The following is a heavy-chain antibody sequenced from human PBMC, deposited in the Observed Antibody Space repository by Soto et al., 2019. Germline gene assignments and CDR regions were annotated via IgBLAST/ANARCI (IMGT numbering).Heavy chain of an antibody. V-gene: IGHV3-66*01. CDR2: MYSGGGT. D-gene: IGHD2-8*01. J-gene: IGHJ6*04. CDR1: GFTVSNNY. CDR3: ARDPGVKRG. Sequence: EVQLVESGGGLVQPGGSLRLSCVASGFTVSNNYMTWVRQAPGKGLEWVSNMYSGGGTYYTDSVKGRFTLSTDSFTNTHYVQNYNVREEDTAVCYCARDPGVKRGRGKGTTVTASP.